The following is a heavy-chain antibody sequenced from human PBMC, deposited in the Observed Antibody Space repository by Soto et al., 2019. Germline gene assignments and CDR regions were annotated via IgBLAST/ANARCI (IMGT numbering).Heavy chain of an antibody. CDR2: ISSSSSTI. J-gene: IGHJ3*02. CDR3: ARDRQGYYDFWSGYYTGAFDI. Sequence: GGSLRLSCAASGFTFSSYSMNWVRQAPGKGLEWVSYISSSSSTIYYADSVKGRFTISRDNAKNSLYLQMNSLRDEDTAVYYCARDRQGYYDFWSGYYTGAFDIWGLGTMVTVSS. V-gene: IGHV3-48*02. CDR1: GFTFSSYS. D-gene: IGHD3-3*01.